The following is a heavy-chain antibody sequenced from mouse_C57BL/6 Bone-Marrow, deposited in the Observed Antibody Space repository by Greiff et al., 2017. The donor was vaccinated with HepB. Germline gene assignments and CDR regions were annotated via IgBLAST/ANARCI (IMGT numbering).Heavy chain of an antibody. V-gene: IGHV1-59*01. J-gene: IGHJ2*01. CDR3: ARDYYGSIY. D-gene: IGHD1-1*01. Sequence: QVQLQQPGAELVRPGTSVKLSCKASGYTFTSYWMHWVKQRPGQGLEWIGVIDPSDSYTNYNQKFKGKATLTVDTSSSTAYMQLSSLTSEDSAVYYCARDYYGSIYWGQGTTLTVSS. CDR1: GYTFTSYW. CDR2: IDPSDSYT.